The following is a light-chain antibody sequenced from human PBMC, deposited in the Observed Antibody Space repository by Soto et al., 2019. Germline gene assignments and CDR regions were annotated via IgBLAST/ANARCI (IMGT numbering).Light chain of an antibody. J-gene: IGLJ1*01. CDR3: CSYAGSYNFV. V-gene: IGLV2-11*01. Sequence: QSVLTQPRSVSGSPGQSVTISCTGTSSDVGVYNYVSWYQQYPGKAPKIMIYDVSKRPPGVPDRFSGSKSDNTASLTISGLQAEDEADYYCCSYAGSYNFVFGSGTKVTV. CDR2: DVS. CDR1: SSDVGVYNY.